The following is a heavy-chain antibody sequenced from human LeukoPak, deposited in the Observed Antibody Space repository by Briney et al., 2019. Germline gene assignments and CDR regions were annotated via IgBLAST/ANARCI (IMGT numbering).Heavy chain of an antibody. CDR3: AKPLIVGATSNWFDP. Sequence: PGGSLRLSCAASGFTFSSYAMSWVRQAPGKGLEWVSEISGSGGSTYYADSVKGRFTISRDNSKNTLYLQMNSLRAEDAAVYYCAKPLIVGATSNWFDPWGQGTLVTVSS. D-gene: IGHD1-26*01. V-gene: IGHV3-23*01. J-gene: IGHJ5*02. CDR2: ISGSGGST. CDR1: GFTFSSYA.